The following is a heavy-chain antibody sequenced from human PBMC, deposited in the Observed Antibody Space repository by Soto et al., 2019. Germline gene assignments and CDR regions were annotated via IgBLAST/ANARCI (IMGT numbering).Heavy chain of an antibody. Sequence: SETLSLTCTVSGGSISSGDYYWSWIRQHPGKGLDWIGYMYNSGSTYYNPSLGSRVAISVDTSKNQFSLKLSSVTAADTAVYFCARGAKQQLVVRGAYHYFSYMDVWGKGTTVTVSS. CDR3: ARGAKQQLVVRGAYHYFSYMDV. V-gene: IGHV4-31*03. CDR1: GGSISSGDYY. D-gene: IGHD6-13*01. CDR2: MYNSGST. J-gene: IGHJ6*03.